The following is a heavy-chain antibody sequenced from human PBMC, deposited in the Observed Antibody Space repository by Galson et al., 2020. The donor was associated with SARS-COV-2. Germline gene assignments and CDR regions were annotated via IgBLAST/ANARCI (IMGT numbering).Heavy chain of an antibody. CDR3: ARDDPHYYGSGSYYGMDV. D-gene: IGHD3-10*01. J-gene: IGHJ6*02. V-gene: IGHV3-33*01. Sequence: QTGGSLRLSCAASGFTFSSYGMHWVRQAPGKGLEWVGVIWYDGRNKDYADSVKGRFTISRDNSKNTLYLQMNSLRAEDTAVYYCARDDPHYYGSGSYYGMDVWGQGTTVTVSS. CDR1: GFTFSSYG. CDR2: IWYDGRNK.